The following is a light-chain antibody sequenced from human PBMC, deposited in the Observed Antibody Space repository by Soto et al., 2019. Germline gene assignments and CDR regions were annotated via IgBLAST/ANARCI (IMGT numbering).Light chain of an antibody. Sequence: QSALTQPASVSASPGQSITISCTGTSSDVGAYNYVSWYQQHPGRAPKLMIYEVNNRPSGVSNRFSGSKSGSTASLTISGLQDEDEDDYYCSSYTSSSTLAYVFGTGTKLTVL. J-gene: IGLJ1*01. CDR2: EVN. CDR1: SSDVGAYNY. V-gene: IGLV2-14*01. CDR3: SSYTSSSTLAYV.